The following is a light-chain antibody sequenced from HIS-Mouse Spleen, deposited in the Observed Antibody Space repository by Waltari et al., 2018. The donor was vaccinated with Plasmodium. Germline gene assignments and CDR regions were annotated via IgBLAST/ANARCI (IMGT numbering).Light chain of an antibody. CDR2: KAS. Sequence: DIQMTQSPSTLSASVGDRVTITFRASQSISSWLALYQQKPGKAPKLLIYKASSLESGVPSMFGGSGSGTEFTLTISSLQPDDSATYYCQQYNSYWTFGQGTKVEIK. CDR1: QSISSW. J-gene: IGKJ1*01. V-gene: IGKV1-5*03. CDR3: QQYNSYWT.